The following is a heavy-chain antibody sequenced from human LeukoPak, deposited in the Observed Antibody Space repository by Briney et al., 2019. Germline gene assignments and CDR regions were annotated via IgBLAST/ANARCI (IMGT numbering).Heavy chain of an antibody. CDR2: IKQDGSEK. Sequence: PGGSLRLSCAASGFTFSSYWMSWVRQAPGKGLEWVANIKQDGSEKYYVDSVKGRFTISRDNAKNSLYLQMNSLRAEDTAVYYCARGVAAAGTALGYWGQGTLVTVSS. CDR1: GFTFSSYW. CDR3: ARGVAAAGTALGY. V-gene: IGHV3-7*03. J-gene: IGHJ4*02. D-gene: IGHD6-13*01.